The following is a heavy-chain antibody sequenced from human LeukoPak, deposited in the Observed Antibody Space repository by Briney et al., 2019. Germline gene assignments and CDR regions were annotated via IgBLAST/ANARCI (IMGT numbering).Heavy chain of an antibody. CDR2: IHAGGTT. CDR1: GFTVSSNY. CDR3: AREVRGDYFDF. V-gene: IGHV3-53*01. Sequence: GGSLRLSCAVSGFTVSSNYMNWVRQAPGKGLEWVSVIHAGGTTFYADSVKGRFTISGDNSKNTLYLQMNSLRADDTAVYYCAREVRGDYFDFWGQGTLVTVSS. D-gene: IGHD3-16*01. J-gene: IGHJ4*02.